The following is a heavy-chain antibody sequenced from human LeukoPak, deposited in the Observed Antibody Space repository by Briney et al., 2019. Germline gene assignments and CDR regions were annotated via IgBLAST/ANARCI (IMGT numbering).Heavy chain of an antibody. V-gene: IGHV4-59*08. CDR1: GDSISSYY. Sequence: SETLSLTCTVSGDSISSYYWSWIRQTAGKGLEWIGYIYYSGSTNYSPSLKSRVTISVDTSKNQFSLKLSSVTAADTAVHYCASGIAAAGTHGFDYWGQGTLVTVSS. CDR2: IYYSGST. CDR3: ASGIAAAGTHGFDY. J-gene: IGHJ4*02. D-gene: IGHD6-13*01.